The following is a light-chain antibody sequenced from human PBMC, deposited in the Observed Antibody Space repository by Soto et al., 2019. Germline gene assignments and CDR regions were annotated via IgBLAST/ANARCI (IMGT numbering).Light chain of an antibody. CDR1: QSISIN. J-gene: IGKJ1*01. Sequence: EKVLAQSHGTPSVSPGDRVTLSCRASQSISINLAWYQHKPGQAPRLLIHAGSTRATGIPARISGSGSGTEFTLTISSLQSEDFAVYYCQQFRNWPWTFGQGTNVDIK. CDR2: AGS. V-gene: IGKV3D-15*01. CDR3: QQFRNWPWT.